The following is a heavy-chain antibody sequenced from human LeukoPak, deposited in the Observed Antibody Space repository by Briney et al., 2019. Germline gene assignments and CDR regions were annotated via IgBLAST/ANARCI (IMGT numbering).Heavy chain of an antibody. J-gene: IGHJ5*02. Sequence: ASVKVSCKASGYTFTSYYMHWVRQAPGQGLEWMGIINPSGGSTNYAQKFQGRVTMTRDTSTSTVYMELSSLRSEDTAVYYWARDRGTAGITIFGVVTPLGNWFDPWGQGTLVTVSS. V-gene: IGHV1-46*03. CDR1: GYTFTSYY. D-gene: IGHD3-3*01. CDR3: ARDRGTAGITIFGVVTPLGNWFDP. CDR2: INPSGGST.